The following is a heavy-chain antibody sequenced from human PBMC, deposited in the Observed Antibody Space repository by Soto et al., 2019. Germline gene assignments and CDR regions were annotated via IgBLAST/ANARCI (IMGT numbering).Heavy chain of an antibody. CDR2: IYYSGST. J-gene: IGHJ6*02. CDR3: ARVIRVSGSYSNYYYYYGMDV. D-gene: IGHD1-26*01. Sequence: PSETLSLTCTVSGGSISSYYWSWIRQPPGKGLEWIGYIYYSGSTNYNPSLKSRVTISVDTSKNQFSLKLSSVTAADTAVYYCARVIRVSGSYSNYYYYYGMDVWGQGTTVTVSS. V-gene: IGHV4-59*01. CDR1: GGSISSYY.